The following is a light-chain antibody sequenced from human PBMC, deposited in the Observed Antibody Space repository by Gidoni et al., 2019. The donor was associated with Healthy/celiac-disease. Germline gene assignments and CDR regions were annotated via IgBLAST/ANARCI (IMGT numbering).Light chain of an antibody. V-gene: IGKV1-39*01. Sequence: DSQRTQTPSSLSASVGDRVTITCRASQSISSYLNWYQQKPGKAPKLLIYAASSLHSGVPSRFRGSGSVTYFTLTLRSLQPADFATYYCPPSYSTPLTFGGGTQVEI. CDR1: QSISSY. CDR3: PPSYSTPLT. J-gene: IGKJ4*01. CDR2: AAS.